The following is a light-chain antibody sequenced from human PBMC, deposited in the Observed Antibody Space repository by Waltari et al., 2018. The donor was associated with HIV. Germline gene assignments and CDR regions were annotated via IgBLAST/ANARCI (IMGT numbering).Light chain of an antibody. CDR1: RSDVASYNL. J-gene: IGLJ1*01. CDR2: AVT. CDR3: CSYAGTSTYV. V-gene: IGLV2-23*02. Sequence: QSALTQPASLSGSPGQSITISCPGTRSDVASYNLVSWYQHHPCKAPKVMIYAVTKRPSGVSDRFSGSKSGNTASLTISGLQAEDEADYYCCSYAGTSTYVFGTGTKVTVL.